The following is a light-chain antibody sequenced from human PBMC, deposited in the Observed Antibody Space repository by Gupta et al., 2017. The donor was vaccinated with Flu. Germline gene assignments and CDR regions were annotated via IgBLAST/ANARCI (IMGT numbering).Light chain of an antibody. V-gene: IGLV3-1*01. Sequence: SYELTQPPSVSVSPGQTASIACSGDKLGDKYACWYQQKPGQSPVMVIYQDSKRPSGIPERFSGSNSGNTATLTISGTQAMDEADYYCQAGDSSAYVVFGGGTKLTVL. CDR1: KLGDKY. CDR2: QDS. CDR3: QAGDSSAYVV. J-gene: IGLJ2*01.